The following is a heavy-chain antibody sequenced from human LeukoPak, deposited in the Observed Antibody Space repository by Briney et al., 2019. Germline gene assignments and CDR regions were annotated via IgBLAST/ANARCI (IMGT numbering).Heavy chain of an antibody. CDR1: GFTFSRYW. CDR2: INSDGSST. V-gene: IGHV3-74*01. D-gene: IGHD2-15*01. J-gene: IGHJ3*02. Sequence: QPGGSLRLSCAASGFTFSRYWMHWVRQAPGKGPVWVSRINSDGSSTSYADSVKGRFTISGDNAKNTLYLQMNSLRAEDTAVYYCARESLTDIVVVGAFDIWGQGTMVTVSS. CDR3: ARESLTDIVVVGAFDI.